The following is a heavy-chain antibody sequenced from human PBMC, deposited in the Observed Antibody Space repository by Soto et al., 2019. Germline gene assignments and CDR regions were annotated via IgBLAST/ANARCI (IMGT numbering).Heavy chain of an antibody. CDR2: ITGSGGDT. CDR1: GFTFSDYA. CDR3: AKGSASGSPYYFDF. Sequence: PGGSLRLSCAASGFTFSDYAMSWVRQTPEKGPEWVSAITGSGGDTYHADSVQGRFTISRDNSKNTLFLQMNRLRADDTAVYYCAKGSASGSPYYFDFWGTGTLVPVSS. D-gene: IGHD6-25*01. V-gene: IGHV3-23*01. J-gene: IGHJ4*02.